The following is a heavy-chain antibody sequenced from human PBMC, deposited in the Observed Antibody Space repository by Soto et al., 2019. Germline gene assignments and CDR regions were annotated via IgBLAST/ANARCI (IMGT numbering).Heavy chain of an antibody. V-gene: IGHV3-23*01. Sequence: GGSLRLSCVTSGFTFSSYAMSWVRQAPGKGLEWVSGIHGGGSKTYYADSMKGRFTISRDNSKNTLYLQMSSLRAGDTAVYYCAKDPEEALSNYGGSFDYWGQGTLVTVSS. CDR3: AKDPEEALSNYGGSFDY. J-gene: IGHJ4*02. D-gene: IGHD3-16*01. CDR1: GFTFSSYA. CDR2: IHGGGSKT.